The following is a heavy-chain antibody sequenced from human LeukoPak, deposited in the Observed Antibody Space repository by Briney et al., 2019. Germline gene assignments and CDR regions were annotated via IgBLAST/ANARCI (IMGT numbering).Heavy chain of an antibody. D-gene: IGHD3-10*01. CDR1: GYTFTSYY. CDR2: INPNSGGT. V-gene: IGHV1-2*02. Sequence: ASVNVSCKASGYTFTSYYMHWVRQAPGQGLEWMGWINPNSGGTNFAQKFQGRVTMTRDTSISTVYMDLSRLTSDDTAVYYCAREYSRPLETMVRGKQSRRGWFDPWGQGTLVTVSS. CDR3: AREYSRPLETMVRGKQSRRGWFDP. J-gene: IGHJ5*02.